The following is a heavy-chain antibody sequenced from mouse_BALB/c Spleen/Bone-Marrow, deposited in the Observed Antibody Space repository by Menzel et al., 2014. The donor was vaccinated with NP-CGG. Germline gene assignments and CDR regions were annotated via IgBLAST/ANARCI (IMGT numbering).Heavy chain of an antibody. CDR1: GYAFSSYW. V-gene: IGHV1-80*01. D-gene: IGHD2-1*01. CDR3: ARRVYGNYWWFDV. CDR2: IYPGDGDT. Sequence: VKLVESGAELVRPGSSVKISCKASGYAFSSYWVNWVKQRPGQGLEWIGQIYPGDGDTNYNGKFKGKATLTADKSSSTADMQLSSRTSEDAAVYFRARRVYGNYWWFDVWGAGTTVTVSS. J-gene: IGHJ1*01.